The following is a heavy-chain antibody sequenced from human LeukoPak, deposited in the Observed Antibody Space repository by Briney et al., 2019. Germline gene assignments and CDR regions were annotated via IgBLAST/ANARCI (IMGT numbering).Heavy chain of an antibody. CDR2: IYHSGST. CDR1: GGSISSSNW. CDR3: ASGGTRKYDWFDP. Sequence: SGTLSLACAVSGGSISSSNWWSWVRQPPGKGLEWIGEIYHSGSTNYNPSLKSRVTISVDKSMNQFSLKLSSVTAADTAVYYCASGGTRKYDWFDPWGQGTLVTVSS. J-gene: IGHJ5*02. V-gene: IGHV4-4*02. D-gene: IGHD3-16*01.